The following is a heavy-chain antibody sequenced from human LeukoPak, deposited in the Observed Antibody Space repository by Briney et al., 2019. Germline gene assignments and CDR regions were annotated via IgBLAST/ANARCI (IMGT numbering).Heavy chain of an antibody. V-gene: IGHV3-33*06. CDR3: AKVLGGYSSSWYGEGVDY. Sequence: GGSLRLSCAASGFTFSSYGMHWVRQAPGKGLEWVAVIWYDGSNKYYADSVKGRFTISRDNSKNTLYLQMNSLRAEDTAAYYCAKVLGGYSSSWYGEGVDYWGQGTLVTVSS. CDR2: IWYDGSNK. J-gene: IGHJ4*02. CDR1: GFTFSSYG. D-gene: IGHD6-13*01.